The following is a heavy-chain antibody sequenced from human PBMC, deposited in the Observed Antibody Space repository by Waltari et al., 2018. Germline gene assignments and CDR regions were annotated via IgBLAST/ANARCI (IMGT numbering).Heavy chain of an antibody. D-gene: IGHD5-12*01. CDR3: AKDRNVVANSEYFQH. CDR2: ISGGGGST. CDR1: GFTFSSYA. J-gene: IGHJ1*01. V-gene: IGHV3-23*01. Sequence: EVQLLESGGGLVQPGGSLRLSCAASGFTFSSYAMSWVRQAPGKGLQLVLGISGGGGSTYYADSVKGRFTISRDNSKNTLYLQMNSLRAEDTAVYYCAKDRNVVANSEYFQHWGQGTLVTVSS.